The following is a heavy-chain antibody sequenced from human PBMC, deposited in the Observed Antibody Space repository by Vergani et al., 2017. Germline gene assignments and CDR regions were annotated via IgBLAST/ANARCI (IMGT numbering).Heavy chain of an antibody. V-gene: IGHV3-30*03. CDR2: ISYDGSNK. Sequence: QVQLVESGGGVVQPGRSLRLSCAASGFTFSSYGMHWVRQAPGKGLEWVAVISYDGSNKYYADSVKGRFTISRDNSKNTLYLQMNSLRAEDTAVYYCAREGLGGSYYEPSGDYWGQGTLVTVSS. CDR3: AREGLGGSYYEPSGDY. D-gene: IGHD1-26*01. CDR1: GFTFSSYG. J-gene: IGHJ4*02.